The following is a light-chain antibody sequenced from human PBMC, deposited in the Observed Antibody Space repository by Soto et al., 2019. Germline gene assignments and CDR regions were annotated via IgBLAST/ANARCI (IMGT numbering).Light chain of an antibody. CDR2: GVS. CDR1: QDISNY. CDR3: QQYFSYTYT. V-gene: IGKV1-16*01. J-gene: IGKJ2*01. Sequence: DIQMTQSPSSLSASLGDRVTITCRASQDISNYLAWYQQKPGTAPKLLIYGVSSLQSGVPSRFSVSGSGTDFTLIISRLKYEDFATYYCQQYFSYTYTFCQGTKVDIK.